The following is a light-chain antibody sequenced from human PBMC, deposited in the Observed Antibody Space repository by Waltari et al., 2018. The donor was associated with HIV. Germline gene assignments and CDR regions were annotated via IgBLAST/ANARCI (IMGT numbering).Light chain of an antibody. Sequence: SCTGTSSDVGGYNYVSWYQQHPGKAPKLMIYDVSNRPSGVSNRFSGSKSGNTASLTISGLQAEDEADYSCSSYTSSSSHVVFGGGTKLTVL. CDR2: DVS. CDR3: SSYTSSSSHVV. V-gene: IGLV2-14*03. J-gene: IGLJ2*01. CDR1: SSDVGGYNY.